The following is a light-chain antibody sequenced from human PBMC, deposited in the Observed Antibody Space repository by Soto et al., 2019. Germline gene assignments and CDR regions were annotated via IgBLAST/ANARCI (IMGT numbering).Light chain of an antibody. J-gene: IGKJ1*01. CDR1: QRLSASD. Sequence: EIVLTQSPGTLSLSPGQRATLSCRARQRLSASDIAWYQQKPGQAPRLLIYGASSRATGIPDRFSGSGSGTEFTLTISSLQPDDFATYYCQQYNSYGTFGQGTKVDI. V-gene: IGKV3-20*01. CDR2: GAS. CDR3: QQYNSYGT.